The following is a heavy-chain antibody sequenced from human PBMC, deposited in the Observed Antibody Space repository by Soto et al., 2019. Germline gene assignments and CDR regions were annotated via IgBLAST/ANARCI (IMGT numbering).Heavy chain of an antibody. CDR2: IWYDGSNK. V-gene: IGHV3-33*01. Sequence: QVQLVESGGGVVQPGRSLRLSCAASGFTFSSYGMHWVRQAPGKGLEWVAVIWYDGSNKYYADSVKGRFTISRDNSKNTLYLQMNSLRAEDTAVYYCARDRGRHYDFWSGYYEVGYWGQETLVTVSS. CDR3: ARDRGRHYDFWSGYYEVGY. J-gene: IGHJ4*02. D-gene: IGHD3-3*01. CDR1: GFTFSSYG.